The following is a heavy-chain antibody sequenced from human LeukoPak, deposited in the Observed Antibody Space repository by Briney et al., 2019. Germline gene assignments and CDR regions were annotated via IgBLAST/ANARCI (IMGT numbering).Heavy chain of an antibody. J-gene: IGHJ4*02. CDR3: ARDFYYDSSGSHY. D-gene: IGHD3-22*01. CDR2: ISSSGSTI. CDR1: GFTFTDFY. V-gene: IGHV3-11*01. Sequence: GGSLRLSCAASGFTFTDFYMSWIRQAPGKGLEWVSYISSSGSTIYYADSVKGRFTISRDNAKNSLYLQMNSLRAEDTAVYYCARDFYYDSSGSHYWGQGTLVTVSS.